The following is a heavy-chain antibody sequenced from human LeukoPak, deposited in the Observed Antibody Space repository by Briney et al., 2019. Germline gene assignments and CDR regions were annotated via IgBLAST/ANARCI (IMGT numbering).Heavy chain of an antibody. CDR1: GFTFSSYS. Sequence: TGGSLRLSCAASGFTFSSYSMNWVRQAPGKGLEWVSYISSSSSTIYYAGSVKGRFTISRDNAKNSLYLQMNSLRAEDTAVYYCARDRAHGGLWAPSSYFDYWGQGTLVTVSS. CDR2: ISSSSSTI. V-gene: IGHV3-48*01. J-gene: IGHJ4*02. D-gene: IGHD4-23*01. CDR3: ARDRAHGGLWAPSSYFDY.